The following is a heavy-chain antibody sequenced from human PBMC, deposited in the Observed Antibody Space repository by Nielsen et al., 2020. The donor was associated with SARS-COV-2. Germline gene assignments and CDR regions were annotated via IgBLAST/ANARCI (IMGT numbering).Heavy chain of an antibody. CDR1: GFTFSSYA. Sequence: GESLKISCAASGFTFSSYAMHWVRQAPGKGLEWVAVIWYDGSNKYYADSVKGRFTISRDNSKNTLYLQMNSLRAEDTAVYYCARVMGYYDTPWGQGTLVTVSS. V-gene: IGHV3-33*08. J-gene: IGHJ5*02. CDR3: ARVMGYYDTP. CDR2: IWYDGSNK. D-gene: IGHD3-22*01.